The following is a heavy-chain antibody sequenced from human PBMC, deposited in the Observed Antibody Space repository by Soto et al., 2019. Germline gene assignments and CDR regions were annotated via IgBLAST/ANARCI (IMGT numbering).Heavy chain of an antibody. Sequence: ASVKVSCKASGYTFTSYAMHWVRQAPGQRLEWMRWINAGNGNTKYSQKFQGRVTITRDTSASTAYMELSSLRSEDTAVYYCARFVAVAGGADYWGQGTLVTVSS. CDR2: INAGNGNT. J-gene: IGHJ4*02. CDR1: GYTFTSYA. CDR3: ARFVAVAGGADY. D-gene: IGHD6-19*01. V-gene: IGHV1-3*01.